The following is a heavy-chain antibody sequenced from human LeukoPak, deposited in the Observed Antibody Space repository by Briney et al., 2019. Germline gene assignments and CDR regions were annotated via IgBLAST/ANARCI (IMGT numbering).Heavy chain of an antibody. CDR1: GGSFSGHY. CDR2: INRNGST. Sequence: SETLSLTCAVYGGSFSGHYWTWIRQPPGKGLEWIGEINRNGSTNYNPSLKSRVTISVDTSKSQFSLKLSSVTAADTAIYFCARRGLRFLESVKYSWFDPWGQGTLVTVSS. D-gene: IGHD3-3*01. CDR3: ARRGLRFLESVKYSWFDP. V-gene: IGHV4-34*01. J-gene: IGHJ5*02.